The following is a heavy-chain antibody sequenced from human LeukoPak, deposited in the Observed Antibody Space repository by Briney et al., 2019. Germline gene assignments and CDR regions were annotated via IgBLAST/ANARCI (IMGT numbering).Heavy chain of an antibody. D-gene: IGHD1-14*01. Sequence: GGSLRLFCAASRFTLSSYWMHWVRRAPGKGLVWVSRINTDGSSTNYADPVKGRFTISRDNAMNTLYLQMNNLRAEDTAVYYCASRTGVYWGQGTLVSVSS. CDR2: INTDGSST. CDR3: ASRTGVY. CDR1: RFTLSSYW. V-gene: IGHV3-74*01. J-gene: IGHJ4*02.